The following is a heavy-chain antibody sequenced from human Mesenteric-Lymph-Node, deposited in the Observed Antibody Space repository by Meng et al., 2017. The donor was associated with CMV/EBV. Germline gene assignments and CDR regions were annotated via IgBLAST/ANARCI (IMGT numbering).Heavy chain of an antibody. J-gene: IGHJ4*02. V-gene: IGHV3-53*01. CDR2: IYTAGGT. CDR3: ATRCSTNCYNDY. CDR1: GIIVRSNY. D-gene: IGHD2-2*01. Sequence: GESLKISCAASGIIVRSNYMVWVRQAPGKGLEWVSVIYTAGGTHYADSVKGRFTISRDNAKNSLYLQMNGLRAEDAAVYYCATRCSTNCYNDYWGQGTLVTVSS.